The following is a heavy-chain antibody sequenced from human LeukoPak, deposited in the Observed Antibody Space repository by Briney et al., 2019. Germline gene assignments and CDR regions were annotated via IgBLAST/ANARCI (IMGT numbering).Heavy chain of an antibody. CDR3: ARGRYYGSYGMDV. J-gene: IGHJ6*02. Sequence: SETLSLTCTVSGVSISSYYWSWIRQPPGKGLEWIGEINHSGSTNYNPSLESRVTISVDTSKNQFSLKLSSVTAADTAVYYCARGRYYGSYGMDVWGQGTTVTVSS. V-gene: IGHV4-34*01. D-gene: IGHD3-10*01. CDR2: INHSGST. CDR1: GVSISSYY.